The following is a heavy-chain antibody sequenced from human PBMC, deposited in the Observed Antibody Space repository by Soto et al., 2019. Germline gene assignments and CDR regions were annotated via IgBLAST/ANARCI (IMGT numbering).Heavy chain of an antibody. J-gene: IGHJ4*02. Sequence: QVQLVQSGAEVKRPESSMKVYCKPSGGTFNNYAINWVRQAPGQGLEWMGALLPISGTTKYAQKVQGRVRIDADKSTSTVYMDLSSLRSEDTAVYYCARCGGLSCSGAVCFKKPFDYWGQGTLVTVSS. CDR3: ARCGGLSCSGAVCFKKPFDY. CDR1: GGTFNNYA. D-gene: IGHD2-8*02. V-gene: IGHV1-69*06. CDR2: LLPISGTT.